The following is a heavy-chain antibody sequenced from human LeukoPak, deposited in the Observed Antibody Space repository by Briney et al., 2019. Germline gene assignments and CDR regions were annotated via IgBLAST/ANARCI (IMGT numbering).Heavy chain of an antibody. CDR3: ARDLMVYAKNWFDP. CDR1: GYTFTSYD. D-gene: IGHD2-8*01. V-gene: IGHV1-8*01. CDR2: MSPNSGNT. Sequence: ASVKVSCKASGYTFTSYDINWVRQATGRGLEWMGWMSPNSGNTGYAQKFQGRVTMTRNTSISTAYMELSSLRSEDTAVYYCARDLMVYAKNWFDPWGQGTLVTVSS. J-gene: IGHJ5*02.